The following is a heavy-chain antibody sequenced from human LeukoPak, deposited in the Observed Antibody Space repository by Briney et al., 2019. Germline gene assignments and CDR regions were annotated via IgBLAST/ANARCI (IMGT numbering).Heavy chain of an antibody. J-gene: IGHJ3*02. Sequence: SETPSLTCAVYGGSFSGYYWSWIRQPPGKGLEWIGEINHSGSTNYNPSLKSRVTISVDTSKNQFSLKLSSVTAADTAVYYCARVQIAVAGDHDAFDIWGQGTMVTVSS. CDR1: GGSFSGYY. CDR2: INHSGST. D-gene: IGHD6-19*01. CDR3: ARVQIAVAGDHDAFDI. V-gene: IGHV4-34*01.